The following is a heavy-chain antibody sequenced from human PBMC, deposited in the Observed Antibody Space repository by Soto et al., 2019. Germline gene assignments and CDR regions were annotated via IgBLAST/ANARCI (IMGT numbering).Heavy chain of an antibody. CDR2: IWYDGSNK. CDR1: GFTFSSYG. D-gene: IGHD3-22*01. CDR3: AKQVVITDYYYGMDV. Sequence: QVQLVESGGGVVQPGRSLRLPCAASGFTFSSYGMHWVRQAPGKGLEWVAVIWYDGSNKYYADSVKGRFTISRDNSKNTLYLQMNSLRAEDTAVYYCAKQVVITDYYYGMDVWGQGTTVTVSS. J-gene: IGHJ6*02. V-gene: IGHV3-33*06.